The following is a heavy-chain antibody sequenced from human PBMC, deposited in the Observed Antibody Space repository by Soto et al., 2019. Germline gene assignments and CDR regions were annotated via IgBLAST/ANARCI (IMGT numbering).Heavy chain of an antibody. D-gene: IGHD6-25*01. Sequence: EVKLVESGGGLIQPGGSLRLSCAVSGFSVSNTYMSWVRQAPGKGLEWISVIYRGRATYYADSVKGRFTISRDDSRNTVYLQMNSLTTEDTAVYFCARDRSDSSRADSFDIWGQGTMVTVSS. J-gene: IGHJ3*02. CDR2: IYRGRAT. CDR3: ARDRSDSSRADSFDI. CDR1: GFSVSNTY. V-gene: IGHV3-53*01.